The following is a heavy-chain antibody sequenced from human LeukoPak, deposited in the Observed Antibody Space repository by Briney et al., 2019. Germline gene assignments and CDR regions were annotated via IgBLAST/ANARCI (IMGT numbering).Heavy chain of an antibody. Sequence: GGSLRLSCAASGFTFSSYWMSWVRQAPGKGLEWVANIKQDGSEKYYVDSVKGRFTISRDNAKNSLYLQMNSLRAEDTAVYYCARRLPNYYCYGMDVWGQGTTVTVSS. CDR2: IKQDGSEK. J-gene: IGHJ6*02. CDR1: GFTFSSYW. CDR3: ARRLPNYYCYGMDV. D-gene: IGHD6-25*01. V-gene: IGHV3-7*01.